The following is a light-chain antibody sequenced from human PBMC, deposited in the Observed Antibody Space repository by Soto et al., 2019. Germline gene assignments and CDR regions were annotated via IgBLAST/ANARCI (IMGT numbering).Light chain of an antibody. CDR3: ATWDDSLSGVV. V-gene: IGLV1-47*02. CDR1: SSNIGSNY. Sequence: QSVLTQSPSASGTPGQRVTISCSGSSSNIGSNYVYWYQQLPGAAPKLLIYSNTQRPSGVPDRFSGSKSGTSASLAISGLRSEDEADYYCATWDDSLSGVVFGGGTKLTVL. CDR2: SNT. J-gene: IGLJ2*01.